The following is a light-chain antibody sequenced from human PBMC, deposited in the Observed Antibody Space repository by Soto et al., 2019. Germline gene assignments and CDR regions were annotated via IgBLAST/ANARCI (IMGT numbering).Light chain of an antibody. CDR3: SSYTSSSLHV. J-gene: IGLJ1*01. CDR1: SSDVGGYNY. V-gene: IGLV2-14*03. CDR2: DVS. Sequence: QSSLTQPSSVSRSPGQSITISCPSTSSDVGGYNYVSWYQQHPGKAPKLMIYDVSNRPSGVSNRFSGSKSGNTASLTISGLQAEDEADYYCSSYTSSSLHVFGTGTKVTVL.